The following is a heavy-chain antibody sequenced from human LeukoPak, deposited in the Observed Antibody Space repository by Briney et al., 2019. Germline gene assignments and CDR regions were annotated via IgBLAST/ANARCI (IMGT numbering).Heavy chain of an antibody. J-gene: IGHJ4*02. Sequence: GASVKVSCKASGYTFTGYYMHWVRQAPGQGLEWMGWINPNSGGTNYAQKLQGRVTMTTDTSTSTAYMELRSLRSDDTAVYYCAREISSGYYYVGGLTGYFDYWGQGTLVTVSS. CDR2: INPNSGGT. D-gene: IGHD3-22*01. CDR1: GYTFTGYY. V-gene: IGHV1-2*02. CDR3: AREISSGYYYVGGLTGYFDY.